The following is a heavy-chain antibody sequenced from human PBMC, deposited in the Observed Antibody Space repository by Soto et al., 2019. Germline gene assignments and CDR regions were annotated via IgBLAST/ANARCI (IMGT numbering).Heavy chain of an antibody. D-gene: IGHD2-8*01. CDR2: IYHRGGT. CDR1: GGSISSGGYY. J-gene: IGHJ6*02. CDR3: ARAPGRMMNALRYYYGLDV. V-gene: IGHV4-31*02. Sequence: QVQLQESGPGLVKPSETLSFTCNVSGGSISSGGYYWSWIRQLPGKGLEWIGYIYHRGGTYYNPAVKRRITMSVDTSKNQFSLKMTSVTAADTAVYFCARAPGRMMNALRYYYGLDVWGQGTTVTVSS.